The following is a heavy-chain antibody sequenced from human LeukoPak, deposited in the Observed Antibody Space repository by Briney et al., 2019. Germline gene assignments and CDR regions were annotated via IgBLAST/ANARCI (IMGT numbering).Heavy chain of an antibody. J-gene: IGHJ4*02. CDR3: ARDVDGNLDY. V-gene: IGHV3-7*01. D-gene: IGHD1-14*01. Sequence: GSLTPSCVSSGFTFCTFWMAWGRQAPRKGLEWVANMKHDGSAKHYVDSVKGRFTISRDNAKNSLYLQMNSLRAEDTAVYYCARDVDGNLDYWGQGTLVTVSS. CDR1: GFTFCTFW. CDR2: MKHDGSAK.